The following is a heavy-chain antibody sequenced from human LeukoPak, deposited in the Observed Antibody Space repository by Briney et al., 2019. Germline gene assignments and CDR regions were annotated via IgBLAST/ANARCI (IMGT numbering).Heavy chain of an antibody. CDR1: GFTFSSYA. D-gene: IGHD3-22*01. J-gene: IGHJ6*03. CDR3: ARDYYDSSGYSMYYYYYYMDV. V-gene: IGHV3-30*04. CDR2: ISYDGSNK. Sequence: GGSLRLSCAASGFTFSSYAMHWVRQAPGKGLEWVAAISYDGSNKYYADSVKGRFTISRDNSKNTLYLQMNSLRAEDTAVYYCARDYYDSSGYSMYYYYYYMDVWGKGTTVTVSS.